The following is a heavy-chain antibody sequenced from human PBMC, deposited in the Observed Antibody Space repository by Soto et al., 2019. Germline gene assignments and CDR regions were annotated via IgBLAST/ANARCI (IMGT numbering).Heavy chain of an antibody. J-gene: IGHJ5*02. CDR3: ARDLRIAAAGSNWFDP. V-gene: IGHV4-4*07. Sequence: PSETLSLTCTVSGGSISSYYWSWIRQRSGKGLEWIGRIYTSGSTKYNPSLKSRVTMSVDTSKNQFSLKLSSVTAADTAVYYCARDLRIAAAGSNWFDPWGQGTLVTVSS. CDR2: IYTSGST. D-gene: IGHD6-13*01. CDR1: GGSISSYY.